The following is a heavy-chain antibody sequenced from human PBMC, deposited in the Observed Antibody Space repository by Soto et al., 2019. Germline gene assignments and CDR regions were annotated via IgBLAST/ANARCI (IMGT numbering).Heavy chain of an antibody. V-gene: IGHV3-21*01. J-gene: IGHJ6*02. CDR1: GFTFSSYW. Sequence: GGSLRLSCAASGFTFSSYWMHWVRQAPGKGLEWVSPISSSSSYIYYADSVKGRFTISRDNAKNSLYLQMNSLRAEDTAVYYCAVTAVREDVWGQGTTVTVSS. CDR3: AVTAVREDV. CDR2: ISSSSSYI. D-gene: IGHD5-18*01.